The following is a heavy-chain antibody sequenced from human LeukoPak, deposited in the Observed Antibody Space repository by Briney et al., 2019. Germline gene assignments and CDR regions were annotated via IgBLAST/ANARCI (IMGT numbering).Heavy chain of an antibody. CDR1: GGSISSYY. V-gene: IGHV4-59*01. J-gene: IGHJ4*02. CDR2: IYYSGST. D-gene: IGHD2-15*01. CDR3: ARRYCSGGSCYPYYFDY. Sequence: SETLSLTCTVSGGSISSYYWSCIRQPPGKGLEWIGYIYYSGSTNYNPSLKSRVTISVDTSKNQFSLKLSSVTAADTAVYYCARRYCSGGSCYPYYFDYWGQGTLVTVSS.